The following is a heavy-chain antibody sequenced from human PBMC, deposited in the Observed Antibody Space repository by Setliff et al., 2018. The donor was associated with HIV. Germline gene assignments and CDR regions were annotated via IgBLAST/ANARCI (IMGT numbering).Heavy chain of an antibody. CDR3: ARSSTLPWELPYFDY. CDR2: ISSSGSTI. CDR1: GFTFSDYV. V-gene: IGHV3-48*04. J-gene: IGHJ4*02. D-gene: IGHD1-26*01. Sequence: GSLRLACAASGFTFSDYVINWVRQAPGKGLEWVSHISSSGSTIYYADSVKGRFTISRDNAKNSLFLQMNSLRAEDTAVYYCARSSTLPWELPYFDYWGQGTLVTVSS.